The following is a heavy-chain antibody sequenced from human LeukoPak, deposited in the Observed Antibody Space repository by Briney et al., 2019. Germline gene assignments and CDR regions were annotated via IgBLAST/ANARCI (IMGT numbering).Heavy chain of an antibody. V-gene: IGHV3-23*01. CDR2: ISGSGGST. CDR3: QGSGWYYCYYGMDV. CDR1: GFTFSSYA. Sequence: PWGSLRLSCAASGFTFSSYAMSWVRQAPGKGLEWVSAISGSGGSTYYADSVKGRFTISRDNSKNTLYLQMNSLRAEDTAVYYCQGSGWYYCYYGMDVWGQGTTVTVSS. J-gene: IGHJ6*02. D-gene: IGHD6-19*01.